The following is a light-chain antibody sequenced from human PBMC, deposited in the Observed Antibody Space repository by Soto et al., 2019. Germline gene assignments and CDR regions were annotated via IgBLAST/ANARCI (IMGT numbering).Light chain of an antibody. CDR3: QHYDTLPLT. CDR2: GAS. J-gene: IGKJ4*01. V-gene: IGKV1-33*01. CDR1: QGISNN. Sequence: IQMTQSPSSLSAFVGDRVTITCQASQGISNNLNSYQHKPGKAPKLLIYGASNLDTGVPSRFSGSGSGTDFTFAISSLQPEDIATYYCQHYDTLPLTFGGGTKVEI.